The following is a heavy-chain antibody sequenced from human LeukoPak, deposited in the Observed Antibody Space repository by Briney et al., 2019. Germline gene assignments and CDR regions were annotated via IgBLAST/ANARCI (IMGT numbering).Heavy chain of an antibody. V-gene: IGHV1-46*01. Sequence: ASVKVSCKASGYTFTSYSMHWVRQAPGQGLEWMGIINPSGGSTSYAQKFQGRVTMTRDTSTSTVYMELSSLRSEDTAVYYCARDGDHALYGDYGPNWFDPWGQGTLVTVSS. CDR2: INPSGGST. J-gene: IGHJ5*02. CDR3: ARDGDHALYGDYGPNWFDP. CDR1: GYTFTSYS. D-gene: IGHD4-17*01.